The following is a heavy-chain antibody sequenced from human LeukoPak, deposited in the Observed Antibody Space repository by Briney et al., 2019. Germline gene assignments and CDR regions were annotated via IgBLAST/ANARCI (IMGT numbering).Heavy chain of an antibody. J-gene: IGHJ4*02. CDR2: INPNSGGT. CDR3: ARRKIAVAALDY. Sequence: GASVKVSCKASGYTFTGYYMHWVRQAPGQGVEWMGWINPNSGGTNYAQKFQGRVTMTRDTSISTAYMELSRLRSDDTAVYYCARRKIAVAALDYWGQGTLVTVSS. CDR1: GYTFTGYY. D-gene: IGHD6-19*01. V-gene: IGHV1-2*02.